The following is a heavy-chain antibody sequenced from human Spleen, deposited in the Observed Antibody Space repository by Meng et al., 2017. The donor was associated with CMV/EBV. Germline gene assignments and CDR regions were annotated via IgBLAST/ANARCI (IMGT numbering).Heavy chain of an antibody. CDR2: IRSKDYGGTT. V-gene: IGHV3-49*04. CDR1: GFTFGDYV. Sequence: GESLKISCTASGFTFGDYVMSWVRQAPGKGLEWVGFIRSKDYGGTTEYAASVKGRFTISRDDSKSIAYLQMNSLKIEDTAVYYFARASLSSGYYTHGYYYYGMDVWGQGTTVTVSS. CDR3: ARASLSSGYYTHGYYYYGMDV. J-gene: IGHJ6*02. D-gene: IGHD3-3*01.